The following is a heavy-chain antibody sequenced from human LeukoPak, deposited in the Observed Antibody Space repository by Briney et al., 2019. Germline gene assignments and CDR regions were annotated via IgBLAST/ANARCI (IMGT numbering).Heavy chain of an antibody. J-gene: IGHJ4*02. V-gene: IGHV3-23*01. D-gene: IGHD3-16*01. Sequence: PGGSLRLSCAASGFTFSSYAMSWVRQAPGKGLEWVSAISGSGGSTYYADSVKGRFTISRDNSKNTLYLQMNSLRAEDTAVYYCAKDLGSYDSGDGGPYWGQGTLVTVSS. CDR2: ISGSGGST. CDR3: AKDLGSYDSGDGGPY. CDR1: GFTFSSYA.